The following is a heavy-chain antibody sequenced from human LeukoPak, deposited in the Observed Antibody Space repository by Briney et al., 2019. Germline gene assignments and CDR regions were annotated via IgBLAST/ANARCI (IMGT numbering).Heavy chain of an antibody. D-gene: IGHD3-10*01. Sequence: SETLSLTCTVSGGSISSSGYYWGWIRQPPGKGLEWIGNIYYVGSTYYNPSLNSRVTISVDTSKNQFSLKLNSVTAADTAIYYCARGASRIWFGELWFDYWGQGTLVTVSS. V-gene: IGHV4-39*07. CDR2: IYYVGST. CDR3: ARGASRIWFGELWFDY. CDR1: GGSISSSGYY. J-gene: IGHJ4*02.